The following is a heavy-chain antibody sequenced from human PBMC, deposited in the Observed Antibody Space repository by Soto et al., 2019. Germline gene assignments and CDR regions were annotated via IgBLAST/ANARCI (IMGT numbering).Heavy chain of an antibody. CDR3: ARARSSSWSPFDFDY. CDR1: GYTFTSYG. CDR2: ISAYNGNT. Sequence: ASVXGSCKTSGYTFTSYGSSWVRQAPVQGLEWMGWISAYNGNTNYAQKLQGRVTMTTDTSTSTAYMELRSLRSDDTAVYYCARARSSSWSPFDFDYWGQGTLVTVSS. D-gene: IGHD6-13*01. V-gene: IGHV1-18*01. J-gene: IGHJ4*02.